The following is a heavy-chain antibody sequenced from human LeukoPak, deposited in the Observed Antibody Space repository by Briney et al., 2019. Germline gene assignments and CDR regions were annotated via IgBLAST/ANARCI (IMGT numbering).Heavy chain of an antibody. CDR3: ARETYDSSGIGPTFDI. CDR1: GDSISSYY. Sequence: SETLSLTCTVSGDSISSYYWSWIRQPAGKGLEWIGRIYTSGSTNYNPSLKSRVTMSVDTSKNQFSLKLSSVTAADTAVYYCARETYDSSGIGPTFDIWGQGTMVTVSS. D-gene: IGHD3-22*01. CDR2: IYTSGST. V-gene: IGHV4-4*07. J-gene: IGHJ3*02.